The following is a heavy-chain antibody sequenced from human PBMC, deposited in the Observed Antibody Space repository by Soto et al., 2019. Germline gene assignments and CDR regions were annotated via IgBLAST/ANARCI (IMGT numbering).Heavy chain of an antibody. J-gene: IGHJ4*02. V-gene: IGHV3-53*01. CDR2: IFTGGDT. CDR3: VKELHDNSGSPLYYFDS. D-gene: IGHD3-22*01. CDR1: GFSVSTNY. Sequence: GGSLRLSCAASGFSVSTNYMSWVRQAPGRRLEWVSVIFTGGDTYSADSVKGRFTMSRDSSRTTLYLQMNSLRAEDTAVYYCVKELHDNSGSPLYYFDSWGPGTLVTVSS.